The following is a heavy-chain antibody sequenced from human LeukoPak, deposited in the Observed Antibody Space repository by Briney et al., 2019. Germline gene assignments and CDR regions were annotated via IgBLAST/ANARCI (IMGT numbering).Heavy chain of an antibody. CDR2: IYYSGST. Sequence: YYWSWIRQHPGKGLEWIGYIYYSGSTYYNPSLKSRVTISVDTSKNQFSLKLSSVTAADTAVYYCAREGSSSWLRGGSSFDYWGQGTLVTVSS. CDR1: YY. J-gene: IGHJ4*02. V-gene: IGHV4-31*02. CDR3: AREGSSSWLRGGSSFDY. D-gene: IGHD6-13*01.